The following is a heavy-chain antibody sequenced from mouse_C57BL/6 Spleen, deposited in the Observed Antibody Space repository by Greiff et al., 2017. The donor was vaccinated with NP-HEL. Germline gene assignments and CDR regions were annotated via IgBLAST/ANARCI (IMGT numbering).Heavy chain of an antibody. J-gene: IGHJ3*01. CDR3: ARGGGDLAY. CDR1: GYTFTSYW. V-gene: IGHV1-52*01. CDR2: IDPSDSET. Sequence: VQLQQSGAELVRPGSSVKLSCKASGYTFTSYWMHWVKQRPIQGLEWIGNIDPSDSETHYNQKFKDKATLTVDKSSSTAYMQLSSLTSEDSAVYYCARGGGDLAYWGQGTLVTVSA.